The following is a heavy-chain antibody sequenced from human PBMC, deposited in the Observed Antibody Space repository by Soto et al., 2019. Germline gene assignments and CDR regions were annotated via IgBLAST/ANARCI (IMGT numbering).Heavy chain of an antibody. J-gene: IGHJ4*02. CDR1: GGSISSYY. V-gene: IGHV4-59*01. D-gene: IGHD3-3*01. CDR2: IYYSGST. CDR3: ASTIFGVDYFDY. Sequence: SETLSLTCTVSGGSISSYYWSWIRQPPGKGLEWIGYIYYSGSTNYNPSLKSRVTISVDTSKNQFSLKLSSVTAADTAVYYCASTIFGVDYFDYWGQGTLVTVSS.